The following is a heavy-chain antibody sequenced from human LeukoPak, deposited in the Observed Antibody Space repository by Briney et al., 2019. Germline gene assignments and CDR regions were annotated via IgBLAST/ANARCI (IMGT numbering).Heavy chain of an antibody. D-gene: IGHD4-17*01. CDR3: AKDNPDYGDYFLGDF. CDR1: GFTFSSYA. J-gene: IGHJ4*02. CDR2: MSGSGHRT. Sequence: PGGSLRLSCAASGFTFSSYATTWVRQAPGKGLEWVSGMSGSGHRTHYADSVKGRLTIFRDNSKNTLYLQMDSLRVEDTAVYYCAKDNPDYGDYFLGDFWGQGTLVSVSS. V-gene: IGHV3-23*01.